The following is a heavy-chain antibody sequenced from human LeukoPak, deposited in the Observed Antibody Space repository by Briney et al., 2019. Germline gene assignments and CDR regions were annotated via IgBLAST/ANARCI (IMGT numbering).Heavy chain of an antibody. V-gene: IGHV3-7*01. Sequence: GGSLRLSCVASVFTLLHYWLSWVRQAPGKGLEWVANIKQDGSEKYYVDTAKGRFTISRDNAKNSLYLQMNSLRAENTAVYYCARSRQGGYDYWGQGTLVTVSS. D-gene: IGHD3-16*01. J-gene: IGHJ4*02. CDR2: IKQDGSEK. CDR3: ARSRQGGYDY. CDR1: VFTLLHYW.